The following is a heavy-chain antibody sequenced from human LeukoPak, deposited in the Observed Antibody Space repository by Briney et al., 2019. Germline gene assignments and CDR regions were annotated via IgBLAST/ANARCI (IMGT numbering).Heavy chain of an antibody. V-gene: IGHV3-11*01. CDR3: ARDFRPLWFGESPLRNYGMDV. Sequence: GGSLRLSCAASGFTFSYYYMSWVRQAPGQGPGWVAYISRSGSTIYYEDYVKRRLTISRTNAKNSLYLQINSLRTEETAVYYCARDFRPLWFGESPLRNYGMDVWGQGTTVTVSS. D-gene: IGHD3-10*01. CDR1: GFTFSYYY. J-gene: IGHJ6*02. CDR2: ISRSGSTI.